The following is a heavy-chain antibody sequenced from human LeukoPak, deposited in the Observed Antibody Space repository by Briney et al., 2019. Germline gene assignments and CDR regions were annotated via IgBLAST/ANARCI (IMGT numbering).Heavy chain of an antibody. CDR3: ARDSTSWYDILDY. D-gene: IGHD6-13*01. CDR2: IIPIFGTT. Sequence: SVKVSCKASGGTFNSYAISWVRQAPGQGLEWMGGIIPIFGTTNYARKFRGRVTLTADKSTRTAYMELSSLRSEDTAVYYCARDSTSWYDILDYWGQGTLVTVSS. V-gene: IGHV1-69*06. CDR1: GGTFNSYA. J-gene: IGHJ4*02.